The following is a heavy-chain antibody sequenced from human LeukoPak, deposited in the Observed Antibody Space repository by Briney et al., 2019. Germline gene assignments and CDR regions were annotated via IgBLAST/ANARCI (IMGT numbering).Heavy chain of an antibody. CDR3: ARGGSGLDY. CDR2: ISSSGSII. J-gene: IGHJ4*02. V-gene: IGHV3-48*03. Sequence: PGGSLRLSCAASGFTFRSYEMNWVRQAPGKGLEWVSYISSSGSIIYYADSVKGRFTISRGDAKNSLYLHMNSLRAEGTAVYYCARGGSGLDYWGQGTLVTVSS. CDR1: GFTFRSYE. D-gene: IGHD3-16*01.